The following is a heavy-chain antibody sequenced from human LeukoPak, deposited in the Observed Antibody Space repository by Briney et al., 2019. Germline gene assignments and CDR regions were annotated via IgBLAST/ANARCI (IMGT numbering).Heavy chain of an antibody. J-gene: IGHJ3*02. CDR1: GGSIRSDRHY. D-gene: IGHD3-10*01. CDR2: IYYSGST. CDR3: ARHPESFGEYVATHAFDI. V-gene: IGHV4-61*05. Sequence: PSETLSLTCTVSGGSIRSDRHYWGWVRQTPGKGLEWIGYIYYSGSTNYNPSLKSRVTISVDTSKNQFSLKLSSVTAADTAVYYCARHPESFGEYVATHAFDIWGQGTMVTVSS.